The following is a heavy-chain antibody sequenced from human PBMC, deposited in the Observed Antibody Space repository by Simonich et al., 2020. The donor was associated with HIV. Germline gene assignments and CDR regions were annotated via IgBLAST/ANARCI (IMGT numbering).Heavy chain of an antibody. CDR2: ISSSSSYI. CDR1: GFTVSSYS. D-gene: IGHD2-2*01. J-gene: IGHJ4*02. V-gene: IGHV3-21*01. CDR3: ARDGRKGSSTSCSDY. Sequence: EVQLVESGGGLVKPGGSLRLSCAASGFTVSSYSMNWVRQAPGKGLEWVSSISSSSSYIYYADSVKGRFTISRDNAKNSLYLQMNSLRAEDTAVYYCARDGRKGSSTSCSDYWGQGTLVTVSS.